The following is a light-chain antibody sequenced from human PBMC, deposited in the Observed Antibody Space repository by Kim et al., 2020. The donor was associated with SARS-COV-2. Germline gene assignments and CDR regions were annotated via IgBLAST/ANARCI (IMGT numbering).Light chain of an antibody. CDR1: SSDVGGYNY. V-gene: IGLV2-14*03. CDR2: DVS. J-gene: IGLJ2*01. Sequence: QSALTQPASVSGSPGQSITISCTGTSSDVGGYNYVSWYQQHPGKAHKLMIYDVSNRPSGVSNRFSGSKSGNTASLTISGLQAEDEADYYCSSYTSSSTLVFGGGTQLTVL. CDR3: SSYTSSSTLV.